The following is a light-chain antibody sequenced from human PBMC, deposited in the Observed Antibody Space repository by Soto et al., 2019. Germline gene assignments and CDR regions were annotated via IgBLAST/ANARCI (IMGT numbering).Light chain of an antibody. CDR3: MQARHIPFT. CDR2: LGS. V-gene: IGKV2-28*01. CDR1: QSLLQSNGYNY. Sequence: DIVMTQSPLSLPVTPGEPASISCKSSQSLLQSNGYNYLDWYLQKPGQSPQLLIYLGSNRASGAPDRFSGSGSGTYFTLNITRVEAEDVGLYYCMQARHIPFTFGPGTKVDI. J-gene: IGKJ3*01.